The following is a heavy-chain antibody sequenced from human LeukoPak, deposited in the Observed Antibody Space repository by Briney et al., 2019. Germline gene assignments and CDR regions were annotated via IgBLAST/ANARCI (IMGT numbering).Heavy chain of an antibody. Sequence: PSETLSLTCTVSGGSISSYYWSWIRQPAGKGLEWIGRMYTSGRTNDNPSLKSRVTMSIDTSKNQFSLKLSSVTAADTAVYYCARGPYTRGWDLYDYWGQGTLVTVSS. CDR1: GGSISSYY. CDR3: ARGPYTRGWDLYDY. CDR2: MYTSGRT. V-gene: IGHV4-4*07. J-gene: IGHJ4*02. D-gene: IGHD6-19*01.